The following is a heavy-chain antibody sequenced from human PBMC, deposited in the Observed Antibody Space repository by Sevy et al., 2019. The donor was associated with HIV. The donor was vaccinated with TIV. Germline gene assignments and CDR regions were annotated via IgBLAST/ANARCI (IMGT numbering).Heavy chain of an antibody. D-gene: IGHD1-7*01. Sequence: GGYLRLSCAASGFTFSDYYMSWIRQAPGKGLEWVSYMSSGTSYTNYADSVKVRFTISRDNAKNSLYLQMNSLRAEDTAPSYCARYRRNYGSQYFDYWGQGTPVTVSS. CDR1: GFTFSDYY. J-gene: IGHJ4*02. CDR3: ARYRRNYGSQYFDY. V-gene: IGHV3-11*06. CDR2: MSSGTSYT.